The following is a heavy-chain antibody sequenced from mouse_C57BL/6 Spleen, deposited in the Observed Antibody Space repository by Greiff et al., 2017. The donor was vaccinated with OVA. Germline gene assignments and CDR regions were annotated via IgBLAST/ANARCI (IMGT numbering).Heavy chain of an antibody. CDR2: ISGGGGNT. Sequence: EVMLVESGGGLVKPGGSLKLSCAASGFTFSSYTMSWVRQTPEKRLEWVATISGGGGNTYYPDSVKGRFTISRDNAKNTLYLQMSSLRSEDTALYYCARRATVVAAGAMDYWGQGTSVTVSS. J-gene: IGHJ4*01. CDR1: GFTFSSYT. CDR3: ARRATVVAAGAMDY. V-gene: IGHV5-9*01. D-gene: IGHD1-1*01.